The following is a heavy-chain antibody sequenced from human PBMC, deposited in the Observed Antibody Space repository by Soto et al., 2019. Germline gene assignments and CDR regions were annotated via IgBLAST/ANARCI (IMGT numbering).Heavy chain of an antibody. Sequence: QMQLQASGPGLVKPSETLSLTCNVSGASVSNGYWSWIRQPTGKGLEWIGFMYFVGSFNYNPSLTSRATISVETSKNQFSMKLTSVTASDTAVYYCARSYYDSTGFAVDPWGQGTLVTVSS. CDR2: MYFVGSF. J-gene: IGHJ5*02. CDR1: GASVSNGY. D-gene: IGHD3-22*01. CDR3: ARSYYDSTGFAVDP. V-gene: IGHV4-59*02.